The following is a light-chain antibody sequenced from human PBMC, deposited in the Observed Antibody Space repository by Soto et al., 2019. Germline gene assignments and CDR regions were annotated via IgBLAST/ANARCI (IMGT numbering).Light chain of an antibody. J-gene: IGKJ1*01. CDR3: QVYDNSSPS. Sequence: DIQLIQSPSTLSASVGDRVTITCRASHSISTWLAWHQQKPGEAPRLLIFAASSLEIGVPSRFSGTGSGTEFTLTINSLQPDDFATYYCQVYDNSSPSFGLGTKV. CDR1: HSISTW. CDR2: AAS. V-gene: IGKV1-5*01.